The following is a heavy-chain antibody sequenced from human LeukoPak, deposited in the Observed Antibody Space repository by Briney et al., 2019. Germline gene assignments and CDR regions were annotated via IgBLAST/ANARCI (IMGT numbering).Heavy chain of an antibody. J-gene: IGHJ4*02. Sequence: GASVKVSCKASGYTFTSYGISWVRQAPGQGLEWMGWISAYNGNTNYAQKLQGRVTMTTDTSTSTACMELRSLRSDDTAVYYCARGRATIAAAGTSGIWGQGTLVTVSS. V-gene: IGHV1-18*01. D-gene: IGHD6-13*01. CDR2: ISAYNGNT. CDR3: ARGRATIAAAGTSGI. CDR1: GYTFTSYG.